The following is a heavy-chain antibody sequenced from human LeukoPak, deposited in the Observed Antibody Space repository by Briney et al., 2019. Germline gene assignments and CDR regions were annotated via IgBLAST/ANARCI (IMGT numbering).Heavy chain of an antibody. D-gene: IGHD1-26*01. V-gene: IGHV3-48*03. CDR1: GFTFSSYE. Sequence: GGSLRLSCAASGFTFSSYEMNWVRQAPGKGLEWVSYISSSGSTIYYADSAKGRFTISRGNAKNSLYLQMNSLRAEDTAVYYCARDLLGAQDYWGQGTLVTVSS. CDR3: ARDLLGAQDY. CDR2: ISSSGSTI. J-gene: IGHJ4*02.